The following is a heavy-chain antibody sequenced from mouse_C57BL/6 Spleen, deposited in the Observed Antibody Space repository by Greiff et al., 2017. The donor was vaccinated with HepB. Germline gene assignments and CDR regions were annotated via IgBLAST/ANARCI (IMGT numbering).Heavy chain of an antibody. Sequence: VQLQQSGPGLVQPSQSLSITCTVSGFSLTSYGVHWVRQSPGKGLGWLGVIWSGGSTDYNAAFISRLSISNDNSKSQIFFTMNSLQADDTAIYYCARNSGTRVYYFDYWGQGTTLTVSS. J-gene: IGHJ2*01. V-gene: IGHV2-2*01. CDR1: GFSLTSYG. CDR2: IWSGGST. D-gene: IGHD1-3*01. CDR3: ARNSGTRVYYFDY.